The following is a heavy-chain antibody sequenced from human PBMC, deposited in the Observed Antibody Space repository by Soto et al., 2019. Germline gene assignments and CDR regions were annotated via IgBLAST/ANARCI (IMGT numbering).Heavy chain of an antibody. D-gene: IGHD2-21*01. CDR3: ARHVGGGDSVPYYFDS. V-gene: IGHV4-39*01. Sequence: SETLSLTCTVSGGSFRTTDYFWGWIRQPPGKGLEWIATIYYNGNTFYNPSLMSRVTITIDMSKNQLSLRLSSVTAADTALYYCARHVGGGDSVPYYFDSWGRGTLVTVSS. CDR1: GGSFRTTDYF. J-gene: IGHJ4*02. CDR2: IYYNGNT.